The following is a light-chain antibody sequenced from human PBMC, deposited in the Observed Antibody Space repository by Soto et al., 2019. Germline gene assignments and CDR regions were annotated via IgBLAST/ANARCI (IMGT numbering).Light chain of an antibody. Sequence: QSFLTQPASVSGSPGQSITISCTGTSNDVGIYNYVSWYQQHPGKAPKLMIYEVTNRPSGVSDRFSGSKSDNTASLTISGLQAEDEADYYCSSYTISSTWVFGGGTKLTVL. CDR3: SSYTISSTWV. V-gene: IGLV2-14*01. CDR2: EVT. J-gene: IGLJ3*02. CDR1: SNDVGIYNY.